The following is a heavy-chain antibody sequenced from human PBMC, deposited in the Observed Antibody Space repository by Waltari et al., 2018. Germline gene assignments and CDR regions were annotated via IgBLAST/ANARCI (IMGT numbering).Heavy chain of an antibody. CDR2: ISGSGGST. Sequence: EVQLLESGGGLVQPGGSLRLSCAASGFTFSSYAMSWVRQAPGKGRDRISAISGSGGSTYYADSVKGRFTISRDNSKNTLYLQMNSLGAEDTAVYYWAKALTAYSSSWFLFDCWGQGTLVTVSS. D-gene: IGHD6-13*01. V-gene: IGHV3-23*01. CDR1: GFTFSSYA. J-gene: IGHJ4*02. CDR3: AKALTAYSSSWFLFDC.